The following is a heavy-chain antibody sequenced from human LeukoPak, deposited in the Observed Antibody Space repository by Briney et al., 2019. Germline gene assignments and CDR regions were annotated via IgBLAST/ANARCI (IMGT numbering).Heavy chain of an antibody. D-gene: IGHD4-17*01. V-gene: IGHV4-39*07. CDR3: ARDPNPTVTTPFDY. Sequence: SETLSLTCTVSGGSISSSSYYWGWIRQPPGKGLEWIGSIYHSGSTYYNPSLKSRVTISVDTSKNQFSLKLSSVTAADTAVYYCARDPNPTVTTPFDYWGQGTLVTVSS. CDR1: GGSISSSSYY. CDR2: IYHSGST. J-gene: IGHJ4*02.